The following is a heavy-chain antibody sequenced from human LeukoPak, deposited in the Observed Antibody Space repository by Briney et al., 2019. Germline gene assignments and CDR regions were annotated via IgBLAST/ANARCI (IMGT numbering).Heavy chain of an antibody. V-gene: IGHV4-34*01. CDR3: ARRKDRGWSKGPYGYDY. D-gene: IGHD5-18*01. J-gene: IGHJ4*02. Sequence: PSETLSLTCAVYGGSFSGYYWSWIRQPPGKGLEWIGEINHSGSTNYNPSLKSRVTISVDTSKNQFSLKLSSVTAADTAVYYCARRKDRGWSKGPYGYDYWGQGTLVTVSS. CDR2: INHSGST. CDR1: GGSFSGYY.